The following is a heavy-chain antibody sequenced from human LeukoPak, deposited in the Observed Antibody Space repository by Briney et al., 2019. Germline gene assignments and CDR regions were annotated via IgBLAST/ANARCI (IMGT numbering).Heavy chain of an antibody. CDR2: INHSGST. J-gene: IGHJ4*02. CDR1: GGSFSGYY. D-gene: IGHD3-22*01. CDR3: ARVRYGIVV. Sequence: TLSLTCAVYGGSFSGYYWSWIRQPPGKGLEWIGEINHSGSTNYNPSLKSRVTISVDTSKNQFSLKLSSVTAADTAVYYCARVRYGIVVWGQGTLVTVSS. V-gene: IGHV4-34*01.